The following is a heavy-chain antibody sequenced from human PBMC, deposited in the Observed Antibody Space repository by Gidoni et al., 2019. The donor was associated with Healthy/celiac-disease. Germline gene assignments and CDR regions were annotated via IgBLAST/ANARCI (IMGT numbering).Heavy chain of an antibody. CDR1: GGSISSGGYY. Sequence: GGSISSGGYYWSWIRQHPGKGLEWIGYIYYSGSTYYNPSLKSRVTISVDTSKNQFSLKLSSVTAADTAVYYCARVGLGDYTLDYWGQGTLVTVSS. D-gene: IGHD3-3*01. CDR3: ARVGLGDYTLDY. J-gene: IGHJ4*02. V-gene: IGHV4-31*02. CDR2: IYYSGST.